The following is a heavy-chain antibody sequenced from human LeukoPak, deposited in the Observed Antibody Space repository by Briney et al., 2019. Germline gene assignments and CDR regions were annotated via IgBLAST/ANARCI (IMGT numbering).Heavy chain of an antibody. D-gene: IGHD1-26*01. CDR2: IWYDGSNK. CDR3: ARAPSGSYYFVY. Sequence: LTGGSLRLSCAASGFTFSSYGMHWVRQAPGKGLEWVAVIWYDGSNKYYADSVKGRFTISRDNSKNTLYLQMNSLRAEDTAVYYCARAPSGSYYFVYWGQGTLVTVSS. V-gene: IGHV3-33*01. CDR1: GFTFSSYG. J-gene: IGHJ4*02.